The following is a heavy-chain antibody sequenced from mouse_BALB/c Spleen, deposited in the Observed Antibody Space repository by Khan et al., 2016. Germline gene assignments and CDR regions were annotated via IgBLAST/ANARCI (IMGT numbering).Heavy chain of an antibody. CDR3: AREETNYALFDY. Sequence: QVQLQQPGAELARPGAAMKMSCKTSGYIFTSYTIQWIKQRPGQGLEWIGYINPDSAYTDYNQRFKDKATLTADTSSSTAYMQLSSLTSEDSAVYYGAREETNYALFDYWGQGTTLTVSS. D-gene: IGHD2-1*01. J-gene: IGHJ2*01. V-gene: IGHV1-4*01. CDR2: INPDSAYT. CDR1: GYIFTSYT.